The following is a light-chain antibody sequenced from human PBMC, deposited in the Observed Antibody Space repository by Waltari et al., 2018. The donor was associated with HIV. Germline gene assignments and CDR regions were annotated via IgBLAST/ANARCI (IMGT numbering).Light chain of an antibody. CDR2: DTS. V-gene: IGLV7-46*01. J-gene: IGLJ2*01. Sequence: QAVVTQEPSLTVSPGGTDTLTCSSSSGPVTSGHYPYWFQQKPGQAPRTLIYDTSSRQSWTPTRFSGSLLGGKAALTLSGAQPEDEAEYYCLLSYSGARPVVFGGGTKLTVL. CDR3: LLSYSGARPVV. CDR1: SGPVTSGHY.